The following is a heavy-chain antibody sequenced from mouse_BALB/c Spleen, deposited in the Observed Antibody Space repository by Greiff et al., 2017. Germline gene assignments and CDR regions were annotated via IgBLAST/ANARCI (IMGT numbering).Heavy chain of an antibody. J-gene: IGHJ3*01. CDR2: FHPYNDDT. CDR1: GYTFTTYP. CDR3: ATYYGRFAY. V-gene: IGHV1-47*01. Sequence: VKLVESGAELVKPGASVKMSCKAFGYTFTTYPIEWMKQNHGKSLEWIGNFHPYNDDTKYNEKFKGKAKLTVEKSSSTVYLELSRLTSDDSAVYYCATYYGRFAYWGQGTLVTVSA. D-gene: IGHD1-1*01.